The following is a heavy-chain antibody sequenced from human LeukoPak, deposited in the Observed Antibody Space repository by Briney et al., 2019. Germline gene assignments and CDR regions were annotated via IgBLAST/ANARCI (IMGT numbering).Heavy chain of an antibody. CDR2: IYYSGST. CDR1: GGSISSNY. CDR3: ARDEGYSYIAGLTAFDI. V-gene: IGHV4-59*12. J-gene: IGHJ3*02. D-gene: IGHD5-18*01. Sequence: SETLSLTCTVSGGSISSNYWSWIRQPPGKGLEWSGYIYYSGSTNYNPSLKSRVTTSIDTSKNQFSLKLSSVTAAATAVYYCARDEGYSYIAGLTAFDIWGQGTMVTVSS.